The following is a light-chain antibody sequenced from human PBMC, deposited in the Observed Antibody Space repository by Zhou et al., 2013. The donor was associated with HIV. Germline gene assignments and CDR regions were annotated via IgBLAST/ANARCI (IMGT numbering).Light chain of an antibody. Sequence: AIRMTQSPSSFSASTGDRVTITCRATHSISTYVAWFQQKPGKAPKLLVYAASTLQSGVPSRFSGSGSGTDFTLTISCLQSEDFATYYCQQYYSYPRLTFGPGTKVDIK. V-gene: IGKV1-8*01. CDR3: QQYYSYPRLT. CDR2: AAS. CDR1: HSISTY. J-gene: IGKJ3*01.